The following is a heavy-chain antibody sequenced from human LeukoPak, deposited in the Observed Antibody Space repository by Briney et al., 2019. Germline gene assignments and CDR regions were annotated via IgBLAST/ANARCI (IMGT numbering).Heavy chain of an antibody. CDR3: ARVGGHCTSTSCPPPDY. D-gene: IGHD2-2*01. CDR2: IDSSSRYI. J-gene: IGHJ4*02. CDR1: GFTFSSYN. Sequence: GGSLRLSCAASGFTFSSYNMDWVRQAPGKGLEWVSFIDSSSRYIYQADSVKGRFTISRDDAKSSVFLQMNSLRAEDTAVYYCARVGGHCTSTSCPPPDYWGQGTLVTVSS. V-gene: IGHV3-21*01.